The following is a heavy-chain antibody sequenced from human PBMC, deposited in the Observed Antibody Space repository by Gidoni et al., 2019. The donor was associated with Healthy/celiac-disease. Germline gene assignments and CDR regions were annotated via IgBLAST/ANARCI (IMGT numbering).Heavy chain of an antibody. Sequence: QVQLQESGPGLVKPSETLSLTCTVSGGSISSYYWSWIRQPPGKGLEWIGYIYYSGSTNYNPSLKSRVTISVDTSKNQFSLKLSSVTAADTAVYYCARLGGIYSNYNFVYYYYGMDVWGQGTTVTVSS. CDR2: IYYSGST. V-gene: IGHV4-59*01. CDR3: ARLGGIYSNYNFVYYYYGMDV. J-gene: IGHJ6*02. D-gene: IGHD4-4*01. CDR1: GGSISSYY.